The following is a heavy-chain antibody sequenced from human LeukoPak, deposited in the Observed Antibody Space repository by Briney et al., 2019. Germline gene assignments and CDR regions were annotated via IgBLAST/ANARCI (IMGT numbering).Heavy chain of an antibody. CDR2: IFPSGGEI. CDR3: ATYRQVLLPFES. J-gene: IGHJ4*02. Sequence: GGSLRLSCAASGFTFSTFAMIWVRQPPGKGLEWVSSIFPSGGEIHYADSVKGRFTIFRDNSKSALTLQMNSLRAEDTAIYYCATYRQVLLPFESWGQGTMVTVSS. CDR1: GFTFSTFA. D-gene: IGHD2-8*02. V-gene: IGHV3-23*01.